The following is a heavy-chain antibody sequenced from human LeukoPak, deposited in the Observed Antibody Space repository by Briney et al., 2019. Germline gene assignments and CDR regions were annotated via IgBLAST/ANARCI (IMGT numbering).Heavy chain of an antibody. Sequence: PGGSLRLSCAASGIIVSNNYMSWVRQAPGRGLEWVSVIYSGGSTYYADSVKGRFTISRDNSKNTLYLQMNSLRAEDAAVYYCAKDRRLVRNYSNYFDYWGQGTLVTVSS. V-gene: IGHV3-66*01. D-gene: IGHD4-11*01. J-gene: IGHJ4*02. CDR1: GIIVSNNY. CDR3: AKDRRLVRNYSNYFDY. CDR2: IYSGGST.